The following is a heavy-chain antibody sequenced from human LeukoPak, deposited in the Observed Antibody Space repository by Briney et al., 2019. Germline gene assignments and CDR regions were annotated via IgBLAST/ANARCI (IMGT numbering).Heavy chain of an antibody. D-gene: IGHD3-9*01. J-gene: IGHJ2*01. V-gene: IGHV1-2*02. CDR2: INPNSGGT. CDR1: GYTFTGYY. CDR3: ARDWSPLRYFDWSSGGWYFDL. Sequence: ASVKVSCKASGYTFTGYYMHWVRQAPGQGLEWMGWINPNSGGTNYAQKFQGRVTMTRDTSISTAYMELSRLRSDDTAVYYCARDWSPLRYFDWSSGGWYFDLWGRGTLVTVSS.